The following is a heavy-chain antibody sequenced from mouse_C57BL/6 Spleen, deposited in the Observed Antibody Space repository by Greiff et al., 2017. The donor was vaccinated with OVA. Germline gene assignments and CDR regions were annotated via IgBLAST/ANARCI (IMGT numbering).Heavy chain of an antibody. CDR1: GFSLTSYG. Sequence: VQGVESGPGLVQPSQSLSITCTVSGFSLTSYGVHWVRQSPGKGLEWLGVIWSGGSTDYNAAFISRLSISKDNSKSQVFFKMNSLQADDTAIYYWARSYSNYSYYYAMDYWGQGTSVTVSS. CDR3: ARSYSNYSYYYAMDY. CDR2: IWSGGST. D-gene: IGHD2-5*01. J-gene: IGHJ4*01. V-gene: IGHV2-2*01.